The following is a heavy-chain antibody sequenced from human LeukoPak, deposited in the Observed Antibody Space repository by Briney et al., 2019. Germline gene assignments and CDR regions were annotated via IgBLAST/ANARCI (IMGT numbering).Heavy chain of an antibody. J-gene: IGHJ3*02. V-gene: IGHV4-39*01. D-gene: IGHD3-10*01. CDR2: IYYSGST. CDR1: GGSISSSSYY. CDR3: ARRTDGSWSAAFVI. Sequence: SETLSLTCTVSGGSISSSSYYWGWIRQPPGKGLEWIGSIYYSGSTYYNPSLKSRVTISVDTSKNQFSLKLSSVTAADTAVYYCARRTDGSWSAAFVIWGQGTMVTVSS.